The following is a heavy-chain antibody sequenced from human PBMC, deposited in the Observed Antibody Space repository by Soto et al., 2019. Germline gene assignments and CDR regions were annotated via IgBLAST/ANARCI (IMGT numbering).Heavy chain of an antibody. V-gene: IGHV3-53*01. Sequence: PWGGLRLSGAASVLTFSSNFMSWVRQAPGKGLEWVSIIYNDGSTYYVDSVKGRFTISRDNSKNTLYLQMNGLRAEDTAVYYCARGDGYNYYFDYWGQGTLVTVSS. D-gene: IGHD5-12*01. J-gene: IGHJ4*02. CDR3: ARGDGYNYYFDY. CDR2: IYNDGST. CDR1: VLTFSSNF.